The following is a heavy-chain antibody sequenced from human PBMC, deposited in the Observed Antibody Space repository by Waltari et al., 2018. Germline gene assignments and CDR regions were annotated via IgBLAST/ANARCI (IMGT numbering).Heavy chain of an antibody. CDR2: SRGGDGTT. Sequence: EVQLLESGGGLVQPGGSLRLSCSASGFTFSSYSMSWVRQAPGKGLEWVAASRGGDGTTYYADSVKGRFTISRDNSRNTLYLQMNSLRAEDTAIYYCASHVDSAPWGQGTLVTVSS. J-gene: IGHJ4*02. CDR1: GFTFSSYS. D-gene: IGHD5-18*01. CDR3: ASHVDSAP. V-gene: IGHV3-23*01.